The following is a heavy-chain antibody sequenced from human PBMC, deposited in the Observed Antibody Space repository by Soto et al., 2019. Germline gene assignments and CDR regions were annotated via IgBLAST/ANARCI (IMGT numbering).Heavy chain of an antibody. Sequence: SETLSLTCAVSGGSISSSNWWSWVRQPPGKGLEWIGFIYNSGSTYYNSSLKSRVTISVDRSKNHFFLNLTSVTAADTAVYYCATYRKFFQIWGQGTKVTVSS. CDR3: ATYRKFFQI. J-gene: IGHJ3*02. CDR2: IYNSGST. V-gene: IGHV4-4*02. CDR1: GGSISSSNW.